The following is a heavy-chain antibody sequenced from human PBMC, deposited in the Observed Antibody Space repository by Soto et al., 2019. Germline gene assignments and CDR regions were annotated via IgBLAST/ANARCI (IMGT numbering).Heavy chain of an antibody. Sequence: GGSLRLSCVASGFPFSSYGMHWVRQAPGKGLEWVAVISYDGSNKYYADSVKGRFTISRDNSKNTLYLQMNSLRAEDTAVYYCAKSCSGGSCYSYWGQGTLVTVSS. CDR2: ISYDGSNK. CDR3: AKSCSGGSCYSY. J-gene: IGHJ4*02. V-gene: IGHV3-30*18. CDR1: GFPFSSYG. D-gene: IGHD2-15*01.